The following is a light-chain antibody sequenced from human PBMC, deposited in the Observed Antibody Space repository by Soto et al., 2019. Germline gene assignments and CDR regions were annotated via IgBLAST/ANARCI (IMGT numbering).Light chain of an antibody. Sequence: EIVLTQSPATLSLSPGERATLSCRASQTISRNLAWYQQKPGQGPRLLMYDASNRATGIPPRFSGSGSGTDFTLTISSLEPEDSSVYYCQQRNHWPITFGQGTRLEIK. V-gene: IGKV3-11*01. CDR3: QQRNHWPIT. J-gene: IGKJ5*01. CDR2: DAS. CDR1: QTISRN.